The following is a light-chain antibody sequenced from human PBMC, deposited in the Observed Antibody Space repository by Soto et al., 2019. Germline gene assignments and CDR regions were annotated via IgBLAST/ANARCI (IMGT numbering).Light chain of an antibody. CDR1: QSLNMW. CDR3: QHWTDYSWT. V-gene: IGKV1-5*03. CDR2: KTS. Sequence: DIRMTQSHSTLSASVGDRVTISCRASQSLNMWLAWYQQKPGKAPNLLIYKTSSLESGVPSRFSGSGSGTEFTLTIRSLQPDDFATYYCQHWTDYSWTFGQGTKVEVK. J-gene: IGKJ1*01.